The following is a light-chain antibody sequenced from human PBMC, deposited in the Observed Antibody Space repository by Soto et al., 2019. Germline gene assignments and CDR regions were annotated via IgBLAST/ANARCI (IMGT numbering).Light chain of an antibody. CDR1: QRISTW. CDR2: KAA. J-gene: IGKJ4*01. Sequence: IQMTQSPSTLSASVGDRVTITCRASQRISTWLAWYQQKPGKAPKLLIYKAASLESGVTSTFSGRGSGTEFALTISSFHPDDFANNYCQQYNSYPLTLGGGTTVEIK. V-gene: IGKV1-5*03. CDR3: QQYNSYPLT.